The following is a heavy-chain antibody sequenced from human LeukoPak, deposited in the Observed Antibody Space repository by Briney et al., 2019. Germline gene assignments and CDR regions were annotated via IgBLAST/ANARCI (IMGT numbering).Heavy chain of an antibody. Sequence: AASVKVSCKASGGTFSSYAISWVRQAPAQGLEWMGGIIPIFGTANYAQKFQGRVTITADKSTSTAYMELSSLRSEDTAVYYCAHLPNGHDDYGDYRLAYYFDYWGQGTLVTVSS. CDR3: AHLPNGHDDYGDYRLAYYFDY. CDR2: IIPIFGTA. J-gene: IGHJ4*02. V-gene: IGHV1-69*06. D-gene: IGHD4-17*01. CDR1: GGTFSSYA.